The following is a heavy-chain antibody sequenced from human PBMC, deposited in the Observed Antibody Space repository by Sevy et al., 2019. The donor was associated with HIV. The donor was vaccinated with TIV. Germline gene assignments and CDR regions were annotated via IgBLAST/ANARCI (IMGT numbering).Heavy chain of an antibody. CDR2: INEHGSTN. V-gene: IGHV3-7*03. Sequence: GGSLRLSCAASGFIFNDYWMHWVRQAPGKGLEWVANINEHGSTNYYLDSVKGRFSISRDNAKNSLVLQMNSLRVDDTAVYYCARAIGVGAAYWGQGTPVTVSS. CDR3: ARAIGVGAAY. CDR1: GFIFNDYW. J-gene: IGHJ4*02. D-gene: IGHD2-15*01.